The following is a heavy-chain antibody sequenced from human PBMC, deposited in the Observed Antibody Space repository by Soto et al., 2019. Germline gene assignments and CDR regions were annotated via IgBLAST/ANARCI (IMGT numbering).Heavy chain of an antibody. CDR1: GFTFSSYG. Sequence: GGSLRLSCAASGFTFSSYGMHWVRQAPGKGLEWVAVIWYDGSNKYYADSVKGRFTISRDNSKNTLYLQMNSLRAEDTAVYYCARVWDYYDSSGLLDYWGQGTLVTVSS. CDR3: ARVWDYYDSSGLLDY. J-gene: IGHJ4*02. D-gene: IGHD3-22*01. CDR2: IWYDGSNK. V-gene: IGHV3-33*01.